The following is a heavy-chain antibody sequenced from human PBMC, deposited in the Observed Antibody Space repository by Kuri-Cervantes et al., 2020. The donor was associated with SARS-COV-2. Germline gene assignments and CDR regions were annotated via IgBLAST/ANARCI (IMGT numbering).Heavy chain of an antibody. CDR3: ARDPTVTTFYYYYGMDV. V-gene: IGHV3-33*01. CDR2: IWYDGSNK. CDR1: GFTFSSYG. Sequence: GGSLRLSCAASGFTFSSYGMHWVRQAPGKGLEWVAVIWYDGSNKYYADSVKGRFTISRDNSKNTLYLQMNSLRAEDTAVYYCARDPTVTTFYYYYGMDVWGQGTTVTVSS. J-gene: IGHJ6*02. D-gene: IGHD4-17*01.